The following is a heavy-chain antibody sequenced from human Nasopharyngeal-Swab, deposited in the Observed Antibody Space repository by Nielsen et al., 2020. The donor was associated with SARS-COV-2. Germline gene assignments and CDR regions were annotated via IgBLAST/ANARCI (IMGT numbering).Heavy chain of an antibody. CDR3: ARGRAMIVVVDPYGMDV. J-gene: IGHJ6*02. CDR2: ISSSSSYI. Sequence: GGSLRLSCAASGFTVSSNYMSWVRQAPGKGLEWVSSISSSSSYIYYADSVKGRFTISRDNAKNSLYLQMNSLRAEDTAVYYCARGRAMIVVVDPYGMDVWGQGTTVTVSS. V-gene: IGHV3-21*01. CDR1: GFTVSSNY. D-gene: IGHD3-22*01.